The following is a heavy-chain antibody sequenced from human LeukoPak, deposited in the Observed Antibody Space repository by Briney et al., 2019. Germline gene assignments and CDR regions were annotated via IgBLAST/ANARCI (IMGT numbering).Heavy chain of an antibody. J-gene: IGHJ4*02. D-gene: IGHD5-12*01. CDR3: ARDRYSGYAADY. V-gene: IGHV3-11*04. CDR2: ISSSGSTI. Sequence: GGSLRLSCAASGFTFSDYYMSWIRQAPGKGLEWVSYISSSGSTIYYADSVKGRFTISRDNAKNSLYLQMNSLRAEDTAAYYCARDRYSGYAADYWGQGTLVTVSS. CDR1: GFTFSDYY.